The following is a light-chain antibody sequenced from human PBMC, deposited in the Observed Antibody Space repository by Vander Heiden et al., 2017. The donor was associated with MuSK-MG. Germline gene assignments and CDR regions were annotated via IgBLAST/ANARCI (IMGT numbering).Light chain of an antibody. J-gene: IGKJ2*01. CDR3: QQANSFPYT. CDR2: FAS. CDR1: QGISSW. V-gene: IGKV1-12*01. Sequence: DIQMTQSPSSVSASVGDRITISCRASQGISSWLAWYQQKPVQAPKLLIYFASTLQSGVPSRFCASGSGTDFTLTISSLQPEDFATYYCQQANSFPYTFGHGTKVEI.